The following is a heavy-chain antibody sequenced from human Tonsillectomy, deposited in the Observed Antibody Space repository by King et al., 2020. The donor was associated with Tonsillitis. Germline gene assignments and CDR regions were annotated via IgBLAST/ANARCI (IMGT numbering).Heavy chain of an antibody. J-gene: IGHJ3*02. CDR2: ISSSCDYI. Sequence: EVQLVESGGGLVKPGGSLRLACVTSGFSFNNYDMNWVRQAPGMGLEWVSSISSSCDYIYYADSVKGRFTISRDNAWNSLYLQMYSLRAEDTAIYYCAKDKGATYYDSGRGAFDIWGQGTMVTVSS. D-gene: IGHD3-22*01. CDR1: GFSFNNYD. CDR3: AKDKGATYYDSGRGAFDI. V-gene: IGHV3-21*01.